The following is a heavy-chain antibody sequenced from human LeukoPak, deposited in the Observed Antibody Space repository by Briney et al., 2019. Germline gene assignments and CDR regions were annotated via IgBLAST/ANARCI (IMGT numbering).Heavy chain of an antibody. V-gene: IGHV3-23*01. Sequence: GGSLRLSCAASGFTFSNYAMGWVRQAPGKGLEWISTIIGSGGSTYYAVSVRGRFTISRDDSKNTLYLQMNSLRAEDTALYYCAKGRGGSSYYHFDYWGQGTLVSVSS. CDR2: IIGSGGST. CDR1: GFTFSNYA. D-gene: IGHD2-15*01. CDR3: AKGRGGSSYYHFDY. J-gene: IGHJ4*02.